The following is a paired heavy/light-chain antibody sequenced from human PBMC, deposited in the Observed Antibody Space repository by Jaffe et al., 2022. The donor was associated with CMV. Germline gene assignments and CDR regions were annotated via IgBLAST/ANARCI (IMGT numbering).Light chain of an antibody. CDR1: SSNIGSNY. J-gene: IGLJ3*02. CDR3: AAWDDRLSGWV. Sequence: QSVLPQPPSASGTPGQMVTISCSGSSSNIGSNYVYWYQHLPGTAPKLLIYRSNHRPSEVPDRFSGSKSGTSASLAISGLRSEDEADYYCAAWDDRLSGWVFGGGTKLTVL. V-gene: IGLV1-47*01. CDR2: RSN.
Heavy chain of an antibody. Sequence: EVQLVESGGGLVNPGGSLRLSCAASGFSFRSYTMDWVRQAPGKGLEWVSSISSVGAYIYYADSVKGRFTISRDNAKNSLYLEMNSLRADDTAVYYCAREDFGEGSYGDFWSGRGNWFDPWGQGTLVTVTS. D-gene: IGHD3-3*01. CDR1: GFSFRSYT. V-gene: IGHV3-21*06. J-gene: IGHJ5*02. CDR2: ISSVGAYI. CDR3: AREDFGEGSYGDFWSGRGNWFDP.